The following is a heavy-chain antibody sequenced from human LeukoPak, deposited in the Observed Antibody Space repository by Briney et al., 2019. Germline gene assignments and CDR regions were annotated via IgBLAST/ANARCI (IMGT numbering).Heavy chain of an antibody. Sequence: ASVKVSCKASGYTFTGYYMHWVRQAPGQGLEWMGWINPNSGGTNYAQKFQGRVTMTRDTSISTAYMELSRLRSDDTAVYYCATSPLYSSGWYRRNSNWFDPWGQGTLVAVSS. CDR2: INPNSGGT. CDR3: ATSPLYSSGWYRRNSNWFDP. V-gene: IGHV1-2*02. J-gene: IGHJ5*02. CDR1: GYTFTGYY. D-gene: IGHD6-19*01.